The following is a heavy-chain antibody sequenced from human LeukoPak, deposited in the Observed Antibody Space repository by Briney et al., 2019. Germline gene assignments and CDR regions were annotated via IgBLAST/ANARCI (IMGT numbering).Heavy chain of an antibody. V-gene: IGHV4-59*01. J-gene: IGHJ6*02. CDR1: GGSFSGYY. CDR2: IYYSGST. Sequence: SETLSLTCAVYGGSFSGYYWSWIRQPPGKGLEWIGYIYYSGSTNYIPSLKSRVTISVDTSKNQFSLKLSSVTAADTAVYYCARSVSILVGYYYYYGMDVWGQGTTVTVSS. D-gene: IGHD3-22*01. CDR3: ARSVSILVGYYYYYGMDV.